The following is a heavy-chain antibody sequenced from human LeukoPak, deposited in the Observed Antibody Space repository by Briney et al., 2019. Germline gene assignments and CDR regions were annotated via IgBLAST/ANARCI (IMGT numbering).Heavy chain of an antibody. V-gene: IGHV1-2*02. Sequence: AAVTVSFKASGYTFTVYYMHWVRQAPGQGLEWMGWINPNSGGTNYAQKFQGRVTMTRDTSISTAYMELSRLRSDDTAVYYCARGMDSGPDFFDYWGRGTRVTVSS. CDR3: ARGMDSGPDFFDY. CDR2: INPNSGGT. D-gene: IGHD1-26*01. CDR1: GYTFTVYY. J-gene: IGHJ4*02.